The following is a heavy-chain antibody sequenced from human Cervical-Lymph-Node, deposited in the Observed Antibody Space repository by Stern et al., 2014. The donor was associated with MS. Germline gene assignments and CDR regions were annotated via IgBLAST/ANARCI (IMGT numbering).Heavy chain of an antibody. CDR2: ISDSGADT. Sequence: EVHLVESGGGLVQPGESLRLSCVVSQLNFRSYAMSWARPAPGKGLEWVSTISDSGADTFYADSVKGRFTISRDNSKNTLYLHMHSLRVEDSAMYYCDASDYWGQGTLVTVSS. CDR1: QLNFRSYA. V-gene: IGHV3-23*04. CDR3: DASDY. J-gene: IGHJ4*02. D-gene: IGHD2-2*01.